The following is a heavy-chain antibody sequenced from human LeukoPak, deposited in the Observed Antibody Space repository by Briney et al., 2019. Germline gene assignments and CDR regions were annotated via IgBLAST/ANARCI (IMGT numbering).Heavy chain of an antibody. D-gene: IGHD5-24*01. V-gene: IGHV3-23*01. CDR1: GFTFSHYV. Sequence: LTGGSLRLSCAASGFTFSHYVMTWVRQAPGKGLEWVSAIHGNGARTYYADSVKGRFIISRDNSKNTLYLQMNSLRAEDTAVYYCARDQSEMATIMGFSPVGYWGQGTLVTVSS. CDR3: ARDQSEMATIMGFSPVGY. J-gene: IGHJ4*02. CDR2: IHGNGART.